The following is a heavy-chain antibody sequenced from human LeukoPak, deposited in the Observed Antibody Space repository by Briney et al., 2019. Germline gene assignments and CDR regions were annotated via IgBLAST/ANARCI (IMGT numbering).Heavy chain of an antibody. V-gene: IGHV4-34*01. CDR1: GGSFSDYY. CDR2: INHSDST. J-gene: IGHJ4*02. Sequence: SDTLSLTCAVYGGSFSDYYWSWIRQPPGKGLEWIGEINHSDSTNYNPSLKSRVTISIDTSKRQFSLRLTSVAAADTAVYYCARKQEITIFGVVTTSPFDYWGQGTLVTVSS. D-gene: IGHD3-3*01. CDR3: ARKQEITIFGVVTTSPFDY.